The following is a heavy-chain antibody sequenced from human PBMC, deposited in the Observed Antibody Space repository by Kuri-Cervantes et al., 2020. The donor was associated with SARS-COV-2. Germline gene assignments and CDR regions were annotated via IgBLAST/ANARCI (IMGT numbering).Heavy chain of an antibody. J-gene: IGHJ4*02. D-gene: IGHD3-10*01. CDR3: ARGRGVIISAFDY. CDR1: GGTFSSYT. V-gene: IGHV1-69*02. CDR2: IIPILGIA. Sequence: SVKVSCKASGGTFSSYTISWVRQAPGQGLEWMGRIIPILGIANYAQKFQGRVTITADKSTSTAYMELSSLRSEDTAVYYCARGRGVIISAFDYWGQGTLVTVSS.